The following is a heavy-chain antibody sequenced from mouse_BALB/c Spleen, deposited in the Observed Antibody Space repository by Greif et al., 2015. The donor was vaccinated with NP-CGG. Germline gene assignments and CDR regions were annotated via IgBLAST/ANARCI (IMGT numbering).Heavy chain of an antibody. Sequence: QVQLKQSGAELAKPGASVKMSCKASGYTFTSYWMHWVKQRPGQGLEWIGYINPSTGYTEYNQKFKDKATLTADKSSSTAYMQLSSLTSEDSAVYYCTHYYGSSYRFAYWGQGTLVTVSA. CDR2: INPSTGYT. CDR3: THYYGSSYRFAY. J-gene: IGHJ3*01. V-gene: IGHV1-7*01. CDR1: GYTFTSYW. D-gene: IGHD1-1*01.